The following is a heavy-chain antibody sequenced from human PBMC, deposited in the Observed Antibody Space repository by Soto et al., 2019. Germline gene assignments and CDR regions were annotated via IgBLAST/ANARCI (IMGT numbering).Heavy chain of an antibody. V-gene: IGHV3-23*01. CDR2: ISGSGGIT. J-gene: IGHJ4*02. CDR1: GFTFSSYA. D-gene: IGHD1-26*01. CDR3: AKDKRYSGSYYGGDY. Sequence: EVQLLESGGGLVQPGGSLRLSCAASGFTFSSYAMSWVRQAPGKGLEWVSAISGSGGITYYADSVKGRFTISRDNSKNTLYLQMNSLRAEDTAVYYCAKDKRYSGSYYGGDYWGQGTLVTVSS.